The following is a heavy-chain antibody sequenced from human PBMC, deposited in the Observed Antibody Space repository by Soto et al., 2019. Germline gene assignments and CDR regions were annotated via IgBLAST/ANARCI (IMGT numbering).Heavy chain of an antibody. V-gene: IGHV3-21*01. CDR2: ISSSSSYI. Sequence: PGGSLRLSCAASGFTFSSYSMNWVRQAPGKGLEWVSSISSSSSYIYYADSVKGRFTISRDSAKNSLYLQMNSLRAEDTAVYYCARGGTIFFDYWGQGTLVTVSS. CDR1: GFTFSSYS. D-gene: IGHD3-3*01. CDR3: ARGGTIFFDY. J-gene: IGHJ4*02.